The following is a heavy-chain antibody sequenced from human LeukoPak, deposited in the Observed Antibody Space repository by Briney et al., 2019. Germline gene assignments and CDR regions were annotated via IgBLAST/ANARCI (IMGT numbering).Heavy chain of an antibody. CDR3: ARIVEIASRGYFAY. V-gene: IGHV1-18*01. Sequence: ASVKVSCKASGYTFTSYGINWVRQAPGQGLEWMGWISAYNGNTNYAQKLQGRVTMTTDTSTSTAYMELRSLRSDDTAVYYCARIVEIASRGYFAYCGQGTLVTVSS. D-gene: IGHD3-10*01. CDR2: ISAYNGNT. CDR1: GYTFTSYG. J-gene: IGHJ4*02.